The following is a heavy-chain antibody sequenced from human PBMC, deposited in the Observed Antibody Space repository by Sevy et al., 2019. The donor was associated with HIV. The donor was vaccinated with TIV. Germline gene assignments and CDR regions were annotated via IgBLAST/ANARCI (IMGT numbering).Heavy chain of an antibody. CDR2: ISWNSGSI. V-gene: IGHV3-9*01. J-gene: IGHJ6*02. D-gene: IGHD3-16*01. Sequence: GGSLRLSCAASGFTFDDYAMHWVRQAPGKGLEWVSGISWNSGSIGYADSVKGRFTISRDNAKNSLYLQMNSLSAEDTALYYCAKEGDPELYYYYGMDVWGQGTTVTVSS. CDR3: AKEGDPELYYYYGMDV. CDR1: GFTFDDYA.